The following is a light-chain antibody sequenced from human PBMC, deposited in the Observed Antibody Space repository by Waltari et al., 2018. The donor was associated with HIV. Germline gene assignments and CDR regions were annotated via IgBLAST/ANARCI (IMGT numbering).Light chain of an antibody. V-gene: IGLV2-18*02. CDR2: EVT. CDR3: SSFTSSSTVV. Sequence: QSALTQTPSVSGSPGHSVTIPCTGTSSDGGSYNLFSWYQQSQGTAPKLMVYEVTYRPSGVPERFSGSKSGNTASLTISGLQAEDEADYYCSSFTSSSTVVFGGGTKLTVL. CDR1: SSDGGSYNL. J-gene: IGLJ3*02.